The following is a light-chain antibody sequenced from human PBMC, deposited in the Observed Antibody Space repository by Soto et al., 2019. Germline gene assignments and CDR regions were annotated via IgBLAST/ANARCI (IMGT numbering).Light chain of an antibody. CDR1: QSVLFSSDNKNY. J-gene: IGKJ1*01. V-gene: IGKV4-1*01. CDR2: WAS. CDR3: QQYYGPPPT. Sequence: DIVMTQSPDSLAVSLGERATINCKSSQSVLFSSDNKNYLAWYQQRPGQPPKLLIYWASTRESGVPDRFSGSGSGTDFTLTISSLQAEDVAVYYCQQYYGPPPTFGPGTKVEIK.